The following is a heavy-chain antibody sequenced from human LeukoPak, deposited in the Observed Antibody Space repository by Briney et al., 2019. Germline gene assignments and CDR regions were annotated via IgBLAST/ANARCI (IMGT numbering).Heavy chain of an antibody. CDR3: AKSRCSTNCFGGDV. CDR2: ITFGGGST. CDR1: GFTFSSYA. J-gene: IGHJ6*02. Sequence: GGSLRLSCVASGFTFSSYAMSWVRQTPGKGLEWVSGITFGGGSTYYADSVTGRFTISRDNSKNTLNLEMSSLRAEDTATYYCAKSRCSTNCFGGDVWGQGTTVTVSS. V-gene: IGHV3-23*01. D-gene: IGHD3-16*01.